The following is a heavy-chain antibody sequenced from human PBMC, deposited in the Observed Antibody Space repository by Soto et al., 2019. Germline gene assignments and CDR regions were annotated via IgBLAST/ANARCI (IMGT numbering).Heavy chain of an antibody. V-gene: IGHV4-30-4*08. J-gene: IGHJ6*02. CDR2: IYYSGST. CDR3: ARLNGYCISTNCHGYYGMDV. CDR1: GGSIISGDYY. D-gene: IGHD2-2*03. Sequence: PSETLSLTCTVSGGSIISGDYYWSWIRQPPGKGLEWIGYIYYSGSTYYNPSLKSRVTISVDTSKNEFSLRLSSVTAADTAVYYCARLNGYCISTNCHGYYGMDVWGQGTTVTVSS.